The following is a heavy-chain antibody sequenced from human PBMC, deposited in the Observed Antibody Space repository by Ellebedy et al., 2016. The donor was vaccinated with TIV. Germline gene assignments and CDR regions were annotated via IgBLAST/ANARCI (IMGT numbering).Heavy chain of an antibody. V-gene: IGHV4-59*01. J-gene: IGHJ6*02. D-gene: IGHD4/OR15-4a*01. CDR1: GASISRYY. CDR2: SYYTGRT. Sequence: MPSETLSLTCTVSGASISRYYWSWIRQPPGNGLARIGDSYYTGRTIYNPSLKSRVTISVDTSKNQFSLKLSPVTAADTAVYYCAGSPYGGPHHYFGMDVWGQGTTVTVSS. CDR3: AGSPYGGPHHYFGMDV.